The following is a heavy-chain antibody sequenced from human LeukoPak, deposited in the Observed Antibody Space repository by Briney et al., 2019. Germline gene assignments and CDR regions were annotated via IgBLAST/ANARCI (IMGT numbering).Heavy chain of an antibody. CDR2: IYPGDSDT. CDR1: GYSFTSYW. V-gene: IGHV5-51*01. J-gene: IGHJ3*02. Sequence: GESLKISCKGSGYSFTSYWIGWVRQMPGKGLEWMGIIYPGDSDTRYSPSFQGQVTISADKSISTAYLQWSSLKASDTAMYYCARQVRYSGYTDAFDIWGQGTMVTVSS. CDR3: ARQVRYSGYTDAFDI. D-gene: IGHD5-12*01.